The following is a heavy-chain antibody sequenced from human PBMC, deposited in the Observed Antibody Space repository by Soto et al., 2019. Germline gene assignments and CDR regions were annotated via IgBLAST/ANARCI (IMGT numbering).Heavy chain of an antibody. CDR1: GYSFSNYW. V-gene: IGHV5-51*01. Sequence: PGESLKISCEGSGYSFSNYWIAWVRQMPGKGLEWMGIIYPADSDTRYSPSFQGQVTISADKYINTAYLQWSSLKASDTATYYCARQFHVNSGGGYQYYGLDVWGPRTTVTVS. D-gene: IGHD2-15*01. CDR2: IYPADSDT. CDR3: ARQFHVNSGGGYQYYGLDV. J-gene: IGHJ6*02.